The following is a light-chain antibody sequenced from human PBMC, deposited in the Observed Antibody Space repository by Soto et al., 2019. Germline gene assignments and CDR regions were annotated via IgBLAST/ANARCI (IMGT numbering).Light chain of an antibody. CDR1: QTISSW. CDR2: KAS. J-gene: IGKJ1*01. CDR3: QHYNSYSEA. Sequence: DIQMTQSPSTLSGSVGDRVTITCRASQTISSWLAWYQQKPGKAPKLLIYKASTLKSGVPSRFSGSGSGTACTLTISRLQPDDFATYYCQHYNSYSEAFGQGTKVELK. V-gene: IGKV1-5*03.